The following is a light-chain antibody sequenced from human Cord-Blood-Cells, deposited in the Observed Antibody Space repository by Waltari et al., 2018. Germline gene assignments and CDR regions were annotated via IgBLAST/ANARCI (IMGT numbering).Light chain of an antibody. V-gene: IGLV2-8*01. CDR1: SSDVGGYNY. CDR2: EVS. CDR3: TSDAGSNNLE. Sequence: QSALTQPPSASGSPGQSVTISCTGTSSDVGGYNYVSWYQQHPGKAPKLMIYEVSKRPSGVPDRFSGSKSGNTASLTVSGLQTEEETDYFCTSDAGSNNLEFGPGSKLPV. J-gene: IGLJ2*01.